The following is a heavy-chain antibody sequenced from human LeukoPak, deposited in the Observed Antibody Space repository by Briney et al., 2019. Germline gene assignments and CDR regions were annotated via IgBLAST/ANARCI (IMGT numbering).Heavy chain of an antibody. CDR1: GGSFSGYY. V-gene: IGHV4-34*01. D-gene: IGHD5-18*01. CDR3: ARGPYKSGYSYGPALRFFDY. J-gene: IGHJ4*02. CDR2: INHSGST. Sequence: PSETLSLTCAVYGGSFSGYYWSWIRQPPGKGLEWIGEINHSGSTNYNPSLKSRVTISVDTSKNQFSLKLSSVTAADTAVYYCARGPYKSGYSYGPALRFFDYWSQGTLVTVSS.